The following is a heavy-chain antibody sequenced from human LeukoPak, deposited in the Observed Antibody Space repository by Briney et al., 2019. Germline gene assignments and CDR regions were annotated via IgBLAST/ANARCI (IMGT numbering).Heavy chain of an antibody. CDR2: ISYDGSNK. CDR1: GFTLSTYA. J-gene: IGHJ5*02. CDR3: ARDEAFNWFDP. V-gene: IGHV3-30*04. Sequence: PGGSLRLSCAASGFTLSTYAMHWVGQAPGKGLEGVAAISYDGSNKNYADSVKGRFTISRDNSKNTLYLQMNSLRAEDTAVYYCARDEAFNWFDPWGQGTLVTVSS.